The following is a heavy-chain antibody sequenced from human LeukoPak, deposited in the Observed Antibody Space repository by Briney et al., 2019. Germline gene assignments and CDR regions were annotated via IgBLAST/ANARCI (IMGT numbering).Heavy chain of an antibody. CDR2: ISWDGGST. CDR3: AKSGYYYYYMDV. V-gene: IGHV3-43*01. Sequence: PGGSLRLSCAASGFTFDDYTMHWVRQAPGKGLEWVSLISWDGGSTYYADSVKGRFTISRDNSKNSLYLQMNSLRTEDTALYYCAKSGYYYYYMDVWGKGTTVTVSS. J-gene: IGHJ6*03. CDR1: GFTFDDYT.